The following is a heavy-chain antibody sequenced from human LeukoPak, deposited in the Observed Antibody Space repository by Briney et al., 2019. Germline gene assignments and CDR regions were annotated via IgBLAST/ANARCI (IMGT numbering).Heavy chain of an antibody. CDR3: ARDEITMVRGAPPVFGDL. V-gene: IGHV4-38-2*02. D-gene: IGHD3-10*01. Sequence: SETLSLTCTVSGYSISSGYYWGWIRQPPGKGLEWIGSIYHSGSTYYNPSLKSRVTISVDTSKNQFSLKLSSVTAADTAVYYCARDEITMVRGAPPVFGDLWGRGTLVTVSS. CDR1: GYSISSGYY. J-gene: IGHJ2*01. CDR2: IYHSGST.